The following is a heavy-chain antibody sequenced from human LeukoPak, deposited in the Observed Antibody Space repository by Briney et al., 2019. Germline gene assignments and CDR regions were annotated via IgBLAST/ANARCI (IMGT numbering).Heavy chain of an antibody. D-gene: IGHD6-13*01. Sequence: ASVKVSCKASGYTFTDFYMHWVRQAPGQGLEWMGWINPNTGGTHSAQNFQGRVTMTRDTSISTAYMELSRLRSDDTAVYYCAREGTASSSPNWFDPWGQGTLVTVSS. CDR2: INPNTGGT. J-gene: IGHJ5*02. CDR1: GYTFTDFY. CDR3: AREGTASSSPNWFDP. V-gene: IGHV1-2*02.